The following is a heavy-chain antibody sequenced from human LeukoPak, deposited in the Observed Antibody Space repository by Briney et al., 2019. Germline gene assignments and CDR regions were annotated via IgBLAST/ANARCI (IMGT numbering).Heavy chain of an antibody. Sequence: GGSLRLSCAASGFTFSSYSMNWVRQAPGKGLEWVSSISSSSSYIYYADSVKGRFTISGDSSKNTLYLQMNGLRAEDTAKYYCARSSSHSGSYYVAFDTWGQGTMVTVSS. D-gene: IGHD1-26*01. CDR2: ISSSSSYI. V-gene: IGHV3-21*04. J-gene: IGHJ3*02. CDR1: GFTFSSYS. CDR3: ARSSSHSGSYYVAFDT.